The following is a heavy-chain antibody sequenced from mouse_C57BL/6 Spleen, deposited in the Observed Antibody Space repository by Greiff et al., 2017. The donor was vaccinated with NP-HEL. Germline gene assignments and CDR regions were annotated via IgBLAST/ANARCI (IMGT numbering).Heavy chain of an antibody. V-gene: IGHV14-2*01. CDR1: GFNIKDYY. Sequence: EVQLQQSGAELVKPGASVKLSCTASGFNIKDYYMHWVKQRTEQGLEWIGRIDPEDGETKSAPKFQGKATLPADPSSTPAYLQLSSLTCEDTAVYYRARHGRRQDYRGQGTTVTVST. D-gene: IGHD1-1*01. CDR2: IDPEDGET. J-gene: IGHJ2*01. CDR3: ARHGRRQDY.